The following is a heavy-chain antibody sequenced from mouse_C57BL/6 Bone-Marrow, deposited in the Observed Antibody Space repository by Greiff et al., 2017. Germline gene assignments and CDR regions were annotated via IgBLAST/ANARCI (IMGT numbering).Heavy chain of an antibody. D-gene: IGHD2-4*01. J-gene: IGHJ3*01. Sequence: QVQLQQSGAELARPGASVKMSCKASGYTFTSYTMHWVKQRPGQGLEWIGYINPSSGYTKYNQKFKDKATLTADKSSSTAYMQLSSLTSEDSAVYYCARAGVYDDEAWLAYWGQGTLVTVSA. CDR3: ARAGVYDDEAWLAY. V-gene: IGHV1-4*01. CDR1: GYTFTSYT. CDR2: INPSSGYT.